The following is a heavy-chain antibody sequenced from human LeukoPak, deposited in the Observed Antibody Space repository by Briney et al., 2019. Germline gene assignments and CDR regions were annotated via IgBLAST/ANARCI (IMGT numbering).Heavy chain of an antibody. J-gene: IGHJ6*02. D-gene: IGHD6-6*01. CDR1: GGSISSYY. CDR3: AKHAGILSSSYYSFYGFDV. Sequence: PSETLSLTCTVSGGSISSYYWSWLRQPAGKGLEWIGRIYTSGSTNYNPSLKSRVTISVDTSKNQFSLRVSSVTAADTAVYYCAKHAGILSSSYYSFYGFDVWGQGTTVTVSS. V-gene: IGHV4-4*07. CDR2: IYTSGST.